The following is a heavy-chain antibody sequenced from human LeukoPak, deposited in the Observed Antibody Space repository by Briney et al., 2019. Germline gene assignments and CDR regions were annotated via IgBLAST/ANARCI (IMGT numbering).Heavy chain of an antibody. Sequence: GGSLRLSCAASGFTFSNYAMHWVRQAPGKGLEWVANIKQDGSEKYYVDSVEGRFTISRDNAKNSLYLQMNSLRAEDTAVYYCASEGLRIIDYWGQGTLVTVSS. V-gene: IGHV3-7*01. J-gene: IGHJ4*02. CDR1: GFTFSNYA. D-gene: IGHD2-15*01. CDR3: ASEGLRIIDY. CDR2: IKQDGSEK.